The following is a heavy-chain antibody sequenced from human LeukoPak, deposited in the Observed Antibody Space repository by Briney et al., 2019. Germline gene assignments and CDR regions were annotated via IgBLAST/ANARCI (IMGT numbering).Heavy chain of an antibody. Sequence: GGSLRLSCAASGFSFSIYAMSWVRQAPGKGLEWVSTISGSGGSTYYADSVKGRFTISRDSSINTLYLQMNSLRAENTAVYYCAKNPSSTTYSTFHYWGQGTLVTVSS. J-gene: IGHJ1*01. V-gene: IGHV3-23*01. CDR2: ISGSGGST. D-gene: IGHD2-2*01. CDR3: AKNPSSTTYSTFHY. CDR1: GFSFSIYA.